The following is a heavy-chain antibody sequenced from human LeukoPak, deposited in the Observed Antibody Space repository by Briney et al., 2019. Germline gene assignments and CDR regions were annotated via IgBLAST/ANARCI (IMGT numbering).Heavy chain of an antibody. D-gene: IGHD6-6*01. CDR3: ARGSGGQQLIRGYYYMDV. J-gene: IGHJ6*03. CDR2: ISSTSSYI. Sequence: GGSLRLSCAASGFTFSNYAMSWVRQAPGKGLEWVSSISSTSSYIYYADSVKGRFTISTDNAKNSLYLQMSSLRAEDTAVYYCARGSGGQQLIRGYYYMDVWGKGTTVTVSS. V-gene: IGHV3-21*01. CDR1: GFTFSNYA.